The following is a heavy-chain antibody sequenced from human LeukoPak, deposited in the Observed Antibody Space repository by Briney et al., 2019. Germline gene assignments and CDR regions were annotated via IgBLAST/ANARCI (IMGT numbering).Heavy chain of an antibody. V-gene: IGHV4-39*01. CDR1: GGSISSSSYY. CDR2: IYYSGGT. J-gene: IGHJ5*02. Sequence: SETLSLTCTVSGGSISSSSYYWGWIRQPPGKGLEWIGSIYYSGGTYYNPSLKSRVTISVDTSKNQFSLKLSSVTAADTAVYYCARRWDIVVVPAAIPVVDWFDPWGQGTLVTVSS. D-gene: IGHD2-2*01. CDR3: ARRWDIVVVPAAIPVVDWFDP.